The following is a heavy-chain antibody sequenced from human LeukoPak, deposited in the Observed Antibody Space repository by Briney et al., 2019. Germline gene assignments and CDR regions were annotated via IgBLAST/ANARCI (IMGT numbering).Heavy chain of an antibody. J-gene: IGHJ2*01. Sequence: GGSLRVSCAASGVSFSTYDMRWVRHVTGKSLGWVSGIGSAGDAFYPDSVKGRFTISRENAENSLYLQMHSLRAGDTAVYFCARTYGAGIYRHFDLWGRGTLVTVSS. D-gene: IGHD3-10*01. CDR3: ARTYGAGIYRHFDL. CDR1: GVSFSTYD. CDR2: IGSAGDA. V-gene: IGHV3-13*01.